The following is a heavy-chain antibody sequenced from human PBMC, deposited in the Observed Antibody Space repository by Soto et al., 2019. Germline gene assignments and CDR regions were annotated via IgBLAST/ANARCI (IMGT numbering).Heavy chain of an antibody. Sequence: QVQLVESGGGVVQPGKSLRLSCAASGFTFSTYGMHWVRQAPGKGLEWVALIWYDGSEKYYADSVTGRFTISRDNFKRTLNLHMKSLRDEDTAVYYCAGAGNSAGPAYWGQGTLVTVSS. D-gene: IGHD1-26*01. V-gene: IGHV3-33*01. CDR2: IWYDGSEK. CDR3: AGAGNSAGPAY. CDR1: GFTFSTYG. J-gene: IGHJ4*02.